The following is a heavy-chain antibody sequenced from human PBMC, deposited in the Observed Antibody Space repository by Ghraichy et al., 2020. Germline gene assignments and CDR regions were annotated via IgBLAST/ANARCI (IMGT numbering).Heavy chain of an antibody. CDR3: AKGGPYYDILSGLIKTDYYFDV. CDR1: GFTLGSYA. CDR2: FSGSDGRA. V-gene: IGHV3-23*01. D-gene: IGHD3-9*01. Sequence: GESLRLSCAASGFTLGSYAMNWVRQAPGKGLEWVSGFSGSDGRAYYADSVKGRFTMSRDFSTSTLYLQMNSLRAEDTAIYYCAKGGPYYDILSGLIKTDYYFDVWGRGTLVTVSS. J-gene: IGHJ2*01.